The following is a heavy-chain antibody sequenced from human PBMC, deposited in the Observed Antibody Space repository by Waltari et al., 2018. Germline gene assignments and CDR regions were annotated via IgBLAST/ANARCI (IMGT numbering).Heavy chain of an antibody. CDR3: AHSPGRQQLGYFDY. J-gene: IGHJ4*02. CDR1: GGSVSSGSYY. CDR2: IYYTGST. Sequence: QVQLQESGPGLVKPSETLSLTCTVSGGSVSSGSYYWNWIRQSPGKGLEWVGYIYYTGSTNYNPSLKSRVTISVDTSKNQFSLKLSSVTAADTAVYYCAHSPGRQQLGYFDYWGQGTLVTVSS. V-gene: IGHV4-61*01. D-gene: IGHD6-13*01.